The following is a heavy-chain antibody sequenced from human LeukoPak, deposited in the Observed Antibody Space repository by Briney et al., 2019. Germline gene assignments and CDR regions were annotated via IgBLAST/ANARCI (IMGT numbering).Heavy chain of an antibody. Sequence: GASVKVSCKASGYTFTSYDINWVRQATGQGLEWMGWMNPNSGNTGYAQKFQGRVTMTRNTSISTAYMELSSLRSEDTAVYYCARGGPGGITMVRGAYRPNWFDPWGQGTLVTVSS. CDR1: GYTFTSYD. D-gene: IGHD3-10*01. V-gene: IGHV1-8*01. CDR2: MNPNSGNT. J-gene: IGHJ5*02. CDR3: ARGGPGGITMVRGAYRPNWFDP.